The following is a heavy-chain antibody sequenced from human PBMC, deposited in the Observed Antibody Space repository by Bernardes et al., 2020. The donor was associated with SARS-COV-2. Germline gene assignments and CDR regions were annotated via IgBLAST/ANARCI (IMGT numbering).Heavy chain of an antibody. CDR3: AKARSLFMLYYDDVFDI. Sequence: GGSLRLSCAASGFSFNNYAMHWVRQAPGKGLEWVADISYEGSKRNFADSVKGRITVSRDSAKNMVYLQMTSLRSEDTAVYYCAKARSLFMLYYDDVFDIWGQGTMVIVSS. CDR1: GFSFNNYA. D-gene: IGHD2-8*01. J-gene: IGHJ3*02. V-gene: IGHV3-30*18. CDR2: ISYEGSKR.